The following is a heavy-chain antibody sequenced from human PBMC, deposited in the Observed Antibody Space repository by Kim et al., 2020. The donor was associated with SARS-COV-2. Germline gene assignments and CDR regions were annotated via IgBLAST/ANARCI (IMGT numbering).Heavy chain of an antibody. J-gene: IGHJ6*02. D-gene: IGHD7-27*01. CDR3: AGFANNWGGYYYGMDV. CDR1: GGSISSYY. CDR2: IYYSGST. Sequence: SETLSLTCTVSGGSISSYYWSWIRQPPGKGLEWIGYIYYSGSTNYNPSLKSRVTISVDTSKNQFSLKLSSVTAADTAVYYCAGFANNWGGYYYGMDVWGQGTTVTVSS. V-gene: IGHV4-59*13.